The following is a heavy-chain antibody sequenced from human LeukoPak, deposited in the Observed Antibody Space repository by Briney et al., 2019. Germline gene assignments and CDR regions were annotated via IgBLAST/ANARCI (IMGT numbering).Heavy chain of an antibody. Sequence: GGSLRLSCVMSGITFSNYAISWVRQAPGKGLDWVSTISAGYTTYYADSVKGRFTISRDNSKNTLYLQMNSLRAEDTAVYYCARSWRNYGMDVWGQGTTVTVSS. CDR1: GITFSNYA. J-gene: IGHJ6*02. CDR2: ISAGYTT. CDR3: ARSWRNYGMDV. V-gene: IGHV3-23*01.